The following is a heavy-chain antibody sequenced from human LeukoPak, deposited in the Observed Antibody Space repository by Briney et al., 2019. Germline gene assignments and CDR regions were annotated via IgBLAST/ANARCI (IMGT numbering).Heavy chain of an antibody. V-gene: IGHV3-23*01. J-gene: IGHJ4*02. D-gene: IGHD6-19*01. Sequence: GGSLRLSCAASGFTFSNYGMSWVRQAPGRGLEWVSAISGSSGSTYYADSVKGRFTISRDNSKNTVYLQMSSLRAEDTAVYSCAQGGSGWYHRLDYWGQGTLVTVSS. CDR3: AQGGSGWYHRLDY. CDR1: GFTFSNYG. CDR2: ISGSSGST.